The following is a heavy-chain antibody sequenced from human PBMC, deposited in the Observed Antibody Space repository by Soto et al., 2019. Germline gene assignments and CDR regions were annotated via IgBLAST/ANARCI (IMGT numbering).Heavy chain of an antibody. CDR3: ARQTYYDFWSGFHLRGYYFDY. D-gene: IGHD3-3*01. J-gene: IGHJ4*02. V-gene: IGHV4-31*03. CDR1: GGSISSGGYY. Sequence: QVQLQESGPGLVKPSQTLSLTCTVSGGSISSGGYYWSWIRQHPGKGLEWIGYIYYSGSTYYNPSLKSRVTISVDTSKNQFSLKLSSVNAADTAVYYCARQTYYDFWSGFHLRGYYFDYWGQGTLVTVSS. CDR2: IYYSGST.